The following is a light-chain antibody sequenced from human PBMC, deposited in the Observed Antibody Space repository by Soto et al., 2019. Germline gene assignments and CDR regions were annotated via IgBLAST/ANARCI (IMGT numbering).Light chain of an antibody. CDR3: QQYNNWPRT. V-gene: IGKV3-15*01. Sequence: EIVMTQSPATLSVSQGERATLSCRASQSVSSNLARYQQKPGQAPRLLIYGASTRATGIPARFSGSGSGTEFTLTISSLQSEDFAVYYCQQYNNWPRTFGQGTKVEIK. J-gene: IGKJ1*01. CDR1: QSVSSN. CDR2: GAS.